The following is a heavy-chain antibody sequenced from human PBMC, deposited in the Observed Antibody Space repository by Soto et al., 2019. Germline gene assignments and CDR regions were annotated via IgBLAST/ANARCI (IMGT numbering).Heavy chain of an antibody. CDR2: SSGSGDSA. Sequence: EVQLLESGGGLVQPGGSLRLSCAASGFTFSSFAMRWVRQAPGKGLEWVSSSSGSGDSAYYADSVKGRFTISRDNSKNTLYLQMNSLRAEDTAVYYCARRGSGNYYDYWGQGTLVTVS. CDR1: GFTFSSFA. D-gene: IGHD1-26*01. CDR3: ARRGSGNYYDY. J-gene: IGHJ4*02. V-gene: IGHV3-23*01.